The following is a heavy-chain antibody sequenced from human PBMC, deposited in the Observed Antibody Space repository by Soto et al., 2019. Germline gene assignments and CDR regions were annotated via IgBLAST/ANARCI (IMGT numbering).Heavy chain of an antibody. CDR2: IYYSGST. J-gene: IGHJ4*02. CDR1: GGSVSSGSYY. Sequence: PSETLSLTCSVSGGSVSSGSYYWSWIRQPPGKGLEWIGYIYYSGSTNYNPSLKSRVTISVDTSKNQFSLKLSSVTAADTAVYYCERDRYCSGGSCYRALDYWGQGTLVTVSS. V-gene: IGHV4-61*01. D-gene: IGHD2-15*01. CDR3: ERDRYCSGGSCYRALDY.